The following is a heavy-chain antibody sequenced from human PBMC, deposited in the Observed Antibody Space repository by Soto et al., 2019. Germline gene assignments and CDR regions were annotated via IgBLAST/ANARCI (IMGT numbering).Heavy chain of an antibody. CDR3: ARRGYSSSWYYYYYYGMDV. CDR2: MNPNSGNT. Sequence: QVQLVQSGAEVKKPGASVKVSCKASGYTFTSYDINWVRQATGQGLEWMGWMNPNSGNTGYAQKCQGRVTITRNTSISTAYMELSSLRSEDTAVYYWARRGYSSSWYYYYYYGMDVWGQGTTVTVSS. D-gene: IGHD6-13*01. V-gene: IGHV1-8*01. CDR1: GYTFTSYD. J-gene: IGHJ6*02.